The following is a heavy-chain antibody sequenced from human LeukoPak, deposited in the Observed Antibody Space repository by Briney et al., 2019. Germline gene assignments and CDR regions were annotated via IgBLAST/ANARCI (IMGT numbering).Heavy chain of an antibody. CDR1: GGSISSSNW. CDR2: IYHSGST. V-gene: IGHV4-4*02. D-gene: IGHD3-22*01. J-gene: IGHJ3*02. Sequence: SETLSLTCAVSGGSISSSNWWSWVRQPPGKGLGWIGEIYHSGSTNYNPSLKSRVTISVDKSKNQFSLKLSSVTAADTAVYYCARITVGVGAFDIWGQGTMVTVSS. CDR3: ARITVGVGAFDI.